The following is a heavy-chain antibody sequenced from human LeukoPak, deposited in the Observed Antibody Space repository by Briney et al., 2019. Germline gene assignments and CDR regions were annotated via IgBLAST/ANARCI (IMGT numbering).Heavy chain of an antibody. V-gene: IGHV1-69*05. J-gene: IGHJ4*02. Sequence: SVKLSCKASGGTFSSYAISWVRQAPGQGLEWMGGIIPIFGTANYAQKFQGRVTITTDESTSTAYMELSSLRSEDTAVYHCASWYYYDSSGSRYYFDYWGQGTLVTVSS. CDR2: IIPIFGTA. CDR1: GGTFSSYA. D-gene: IGHD3-22*01. CDR3: ASWYYYDSSGSRYYFDY.